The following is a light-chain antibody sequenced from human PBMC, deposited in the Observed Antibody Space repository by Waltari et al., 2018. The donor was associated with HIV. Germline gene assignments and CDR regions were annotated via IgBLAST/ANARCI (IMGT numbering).Light chain of an antibody. J-gene: IGLJ2*01. Sequence: QSALTQPRSVSGSPGQSVTISCTGSSSDVGGYNYVSWYQQHPTKAPKLIMYDVSERPSGVPDRFSGSKSGNRASLTISGLQAEDEADYYCYSYAGSLLFGGGTKLTVL. CDR1: SSDVGGYNY. CDR2: DVS. V-gene: IGLV2-11*01. CDR3: YSYAGSLL.